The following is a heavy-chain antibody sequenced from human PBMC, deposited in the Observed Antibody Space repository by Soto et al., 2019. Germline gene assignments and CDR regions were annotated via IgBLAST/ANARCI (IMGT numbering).Heavy chain of an antibody. J-gene: IGHJ4*02. CDR1: GGSISSYY. Sequence: ALETLCLTCTVSGGSISSYYWSWIRQPPGKGLEWIGYIYYSGSTNYNPSLKSRVTISVDTSKNQFSLKLSSVTAADTAVYYCARRYSSGFDFWGQGTLVTVSS. CDR2: IYYSGST. CDR3: ARRYSSGFDF. V-gene: IGHV4-59*08. D-gene: IGHD6-19*01.